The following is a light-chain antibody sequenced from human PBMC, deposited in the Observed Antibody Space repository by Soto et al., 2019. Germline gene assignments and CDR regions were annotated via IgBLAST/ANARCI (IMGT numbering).Light chain of an antibody. CDR1: RSDVGRYSL. V-gene: IGLV2-23*01. Sequence: QSALTQPASVSGSPGQSLTISCTGTRSDVGRYSLVSWYQQHPGKAPKLIIYEDVERPSGVSYRFSGSKSGNTASLTISGLQTEDEADYYCCSYAGGTSVSFGGGTKLTVL. CDR2: EDV. CDR3: CSYAGGTSVS. J-gene: IGLJ2*01.